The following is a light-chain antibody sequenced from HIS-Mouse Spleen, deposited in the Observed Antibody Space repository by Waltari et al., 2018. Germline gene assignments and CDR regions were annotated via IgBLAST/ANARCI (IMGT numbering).Light chain of an antibody. J-gene: IGLJ2*01. Sequence: QSALTQPRSVSGSPGQSVTISCTGTSSDVGGYNYDPWYQQHPGKAPKLMIYDVSKRPSGVPDRFSGSKSGNTASLTISGLQAEDEADYYCCSYAGSYTFEVVFGGGTKLTVL. CDR1: SSDVGGYNY. CDR2: DVS. V-gene: IGLV2-11*01. CDR3: CSYAGSYTFEVV.